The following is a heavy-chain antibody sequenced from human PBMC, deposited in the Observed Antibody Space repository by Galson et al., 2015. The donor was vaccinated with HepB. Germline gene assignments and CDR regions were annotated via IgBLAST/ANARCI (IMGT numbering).Heavy chain of an antibody. CDR3: AIPLAYCGGDCSGYGMDV. CDR2: ISAYNGNT. D-gene: IGHD2-21*02. J-gene: IGHJ6*02. Sequence: SVKVSCKASGYTFTSYGISWVRQAPGQGLEWMGWISAYNGNTNYAQKLQGRVTMTTDTSTSTAYMELRGLRSDDTAVYYCAIPLAYCGGDCSGYGMDVWGQGTTVTVSS. CDR1: GYTFTSYG. V-gene: IGHV1-18*01.